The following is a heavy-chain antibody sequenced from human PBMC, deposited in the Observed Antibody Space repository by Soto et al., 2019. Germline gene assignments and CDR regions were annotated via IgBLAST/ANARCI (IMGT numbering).Heavy chain of an antibody. CDR3: GVTVVPAAFGRIDY. J-gene: IGHJ4*02. Sequence: ASVKVSCKASGYTFTSYYMHWVRQAPGQGLEWMGIINPSGGSTSYAQKFQGRVTMTRDTSTSTVYMELSSLRSEDTAVYYCGVTVVPAAFGRIDYWGQGTLVTVCS. CDR2: INPSGGST. V-gene: IGHV1-46*01. CDR1: GYTFTSYY. D-gene: IGHD2-2*01.